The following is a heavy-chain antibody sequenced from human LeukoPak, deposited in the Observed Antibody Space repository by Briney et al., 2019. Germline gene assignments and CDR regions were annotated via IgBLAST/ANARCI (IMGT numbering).Heavy chain of an antibody. V-gene: IGHV1-8*01. CDR1: GYTFTNYD. CDR2: MNPNSGNT. CDR3: ARELRSGWYYFDY. Sequence: GASVKVSCKASGYTFTNYDINWVRQATGQGLEWMGWMNPNSGNTGYAQKFQGRVTMTRNTSISTAYMELSSLRSEDTAVYYCARELRSGWYYFDYWGQGTLVTVSS. D-gene: IGHD6-19*01. J-gene: IGHJ4*02.